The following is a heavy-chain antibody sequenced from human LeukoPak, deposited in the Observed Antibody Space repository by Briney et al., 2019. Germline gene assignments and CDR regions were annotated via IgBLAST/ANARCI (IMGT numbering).Heavy chain of an antibody. CDR3: VTHYLIYDYGMDV. D-gene: IGHD1-26*01. J-gene: IGHJ6*02. Sequence: ASLKVSCKASGYTFTDYYMHWVQQAPGQGLEWMGWINPNSGGTNYAQKFQGSVTMPRDTSISTAYMELGRLRSDDTAVYYCVTHYLIYDYGMDVWGQGTTVTVSS. CDR2: INPNSGGT. V-gene: IGHV1-2*02. CDR1: GYTFTDYY.